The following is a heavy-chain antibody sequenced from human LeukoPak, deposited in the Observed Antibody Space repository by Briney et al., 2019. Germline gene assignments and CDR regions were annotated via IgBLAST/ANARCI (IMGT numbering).Heavy chain of an antibody. V-gene: IGHV3-30*03. Sequence: GGSLRLSCAASEFTFSSYWMSWVRQAPGKGLEWVVVISYDGSNKYYADSVKGRFTISRDNSKNTLYLQMNSLRAEDTAVYYCARAPILYGLGEVDAFEIWGRGTMVTVSS. CDR1: EFTFSSYW. D-gene: IGHD3-16*01. J-gene: IGHJ3*02. CDR3: ARAPILYGLGEVDAFEI. CDR2: ISYDGSNK.